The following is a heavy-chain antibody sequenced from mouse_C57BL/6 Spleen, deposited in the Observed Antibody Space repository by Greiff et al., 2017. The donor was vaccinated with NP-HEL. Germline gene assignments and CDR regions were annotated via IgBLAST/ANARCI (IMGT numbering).Heavy chain of an antibody. J-gene: IGHJ3*01. CDR3: ARHETFAWFAY. Sequence: EVKLVESGGDLVKPGGSLKLSCAASGFTFSSYGMSWVRQTPDKRLEWVATISSGGSYTYYPDSVKGRFTISRDNAKNTLYLQMSSLKSEDTAMYYCARHETFAWFAYWGQGTLVTVSA. CDR2: ISSGGSYT. V-gene: IGHV5-6*01. CDR1: GFTFSSYG.